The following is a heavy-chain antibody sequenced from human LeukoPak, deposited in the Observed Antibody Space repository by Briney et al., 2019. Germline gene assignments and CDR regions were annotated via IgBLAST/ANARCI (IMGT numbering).Heavy chain of an antibody. CDR1: GFTFDDYA. CDR2: TSWDGGST. D-gene: IGHD3-22*01. V-gene: IGHV3-43D*03. CDR3: AKAHYDSSGPQDY. Sequence: GGSLRLSCAASGFTFDDYAMHWVRQAPGKGLEWVSLTSWDGGSTYYADSVKGRFTISRDNSKNSLYLQMNSLRAEDTALYYCAKAHYDSSGPQDYWGQGTLVTVSS. J-gene: IGHJ4*02.